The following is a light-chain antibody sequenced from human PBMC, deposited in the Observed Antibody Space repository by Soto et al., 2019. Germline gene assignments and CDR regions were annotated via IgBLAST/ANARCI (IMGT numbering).Light chain of an antibody. J-gene: IGKJ4*01. CDR2: AAS. CDR1: QAIRND. CDR3: QQYHSYPLT. V-gene: IGKV1-16*01. Sequence: DIQMTQSPPSLSASVGARVTMTCRASQAIRNDVAWFHQKPGKAPKTLIHAASILHSGVPSRFSGSGSGTDFTLTITSLQPEDLATYYCQQYHSYPLTFAGGTEVDIK.